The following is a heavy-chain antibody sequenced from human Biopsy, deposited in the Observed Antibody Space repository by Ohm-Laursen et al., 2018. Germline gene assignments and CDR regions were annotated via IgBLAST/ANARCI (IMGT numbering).Heavy chain of an antibody. CDR1: GGSVSSGSYY. Sequence: SETLSLTCTVSGGSVSSGSYYWSWLRQPPGKGLQWIGYVYYTGSTDYNPSLQSRVTISVDTSKNHFSLRLRSVTPADTAIYYCARDRGYYSDRTVPGYFDLWGRGTLVTVSS. V-gene: IGHV4-61*03. CDR3: ARDRGYYSDRTVPGYFDL. J-gene: IGHJ2*01. D-gene: IGHD3-22*01. CDR2: VYYTGST.